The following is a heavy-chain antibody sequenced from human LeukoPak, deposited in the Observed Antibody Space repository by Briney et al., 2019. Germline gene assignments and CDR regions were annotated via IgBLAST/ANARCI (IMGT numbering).Heavy chain of an antibody. CDR2: ISGSGDRT. D-gene: IGHD3-16*01. J-gene: IGHJ4*02. CDR1: GFILSSYA. CDR3: VKDLGD. V-gene: IGHV3-23*01. Sequence: GGSLRLSCAASGFILSSYAMSWVRQTPGRGLEWVSSISGSGDRTSYADSVKGRFTVSRDNAKNSLFLQVSSLRADDTAVYYCVKDLGDWGQGTLVTVSS.